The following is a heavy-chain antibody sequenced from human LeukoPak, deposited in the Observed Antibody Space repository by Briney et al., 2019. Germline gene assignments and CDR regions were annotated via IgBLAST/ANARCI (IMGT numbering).Heavy chain of an antibody. D-gene: IGHD2-2*01. CDR2: INHSGST. Sequence: SETLSLTCAVYGGSFSGYYWSWIRHPPGKGLEWIGEINHSGSTNYNPSLKSRVTISVDTSKNQFSLKLSSVIAADTAVYYCARGRTGYHLLPTKKDYSYYYMDVWDKGTTVTVSS. V-gene: IGHV4-34*01. J-gene: IGHJ6*03. CDR1: GGSFSGYY. CDR3: ARGRTGYHLLPTKKDYSYYYMDV.